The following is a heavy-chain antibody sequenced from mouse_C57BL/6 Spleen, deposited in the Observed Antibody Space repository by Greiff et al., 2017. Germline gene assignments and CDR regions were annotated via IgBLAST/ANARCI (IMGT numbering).Heavy chain of an antibody. V-gene: IGHV1-72*01. CDR1: GYTFTSYW. D-gene: IGHD2-4*01. CDR3: ARKGEYDYDGYYAMDY. CDR2: IDPNSGGT. J-gene: IGHJ4*01. Sequence: QVQLQQPGAELVKPGASVKLSCKASGYTFTSYWMHWVKQRPGRGLEWIGRIDPNSGGTKYNEKFKSKATLTVDKPSSTAYMQLSSLTSEDSAFYYCARKGEYDYDGYYAMDYWGQGTSVTVSS.